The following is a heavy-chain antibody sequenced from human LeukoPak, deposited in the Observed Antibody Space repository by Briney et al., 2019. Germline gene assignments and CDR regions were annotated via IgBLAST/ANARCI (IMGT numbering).Heavy chain of an antibody. CDR2: INPSGGST. Sequence: GASVKVACKASGYTFTSYYMHWVRQAPGQGLEWMGIINPSGGSTSYAQKFDGRVTMTRDRSASTLYMDLGGLRSEGPAVYYCARDVVAATPDYYYGMDVWGQGTTVTVSS. CDR1: GYTFTSYY. D-gene: IGHD2-15*01. V-gene: IGHV1-46*01. J-gene: IGHJ6*02. CDR3: ARDVVAATPDYYYGMDV.